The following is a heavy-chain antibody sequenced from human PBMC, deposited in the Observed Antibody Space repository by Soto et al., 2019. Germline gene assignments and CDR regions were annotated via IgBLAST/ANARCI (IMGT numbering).Heavy chain of an antibody. Sequence: QITLKESGPTLVKPTQTLTLTCTFSAFSLSTSGVGVGWIRQPPGKALEGLTFIYWDDDKRYSPSLKSRLTNTKDTTKNQLVLTMTNMDPVDTATYYCARLVAAGITYYFDSWGQGTLVTVSS. CDR2: IYWDDDK. CDR1: AFSLSTSGVG. V-gene: IGHV2-5*02. D-gene: IGHD2-21*01. J-gene: IGHJ4*02. CDR3: ARLVAAGITYYFDS.